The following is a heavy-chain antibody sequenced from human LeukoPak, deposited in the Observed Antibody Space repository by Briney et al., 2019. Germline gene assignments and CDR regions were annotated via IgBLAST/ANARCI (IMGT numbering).Heavy chain of an antibody. CDR3: AKDRAHSSSYFVPYYFDY. J-gene: IGHJ4*02. CDR1: GFTFSSYG. D-gene: IGHD6-6*01. CDR2: IRYDGSNK. Sequence: GGSLRLSCAASGFTFSSYGMHWVRQAPGKGLEWVAFIRYDGSNKYYADSVKGRFTISRDNSKNTLYLQMNSLRAEDTAVYYCAKDRAHSSSYFVPYYFDYWGQGTLVTVSS. V-gene: IGHV3-30*02.